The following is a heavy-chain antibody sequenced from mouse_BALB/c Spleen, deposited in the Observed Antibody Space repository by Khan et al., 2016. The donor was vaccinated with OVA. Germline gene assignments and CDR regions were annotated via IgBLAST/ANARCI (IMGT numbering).Heavy chain of an antibody. CDR2: ISYSGST. Sequence: VQLKESGPGLVKPSQSLSLTCTVTGYSITSGYAWNWIRQFPGNKLEWMGYISYSGSTSYNPSLRSRISINRDTSKNQFFLQLNSVTTEDTATYYCARKNYYGYAMDYWGQGTSVTVSS. CDR3: ARKNYYGYAMDY. J-gene: IGHJ4*01. D-gene: IGHD1-1*01. CDR1: GYSITSGYA. V-gene: IGHV3-2*02.